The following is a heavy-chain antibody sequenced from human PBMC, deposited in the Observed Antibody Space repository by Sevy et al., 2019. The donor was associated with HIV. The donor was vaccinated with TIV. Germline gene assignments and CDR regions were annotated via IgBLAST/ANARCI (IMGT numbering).Heavy chain of an antibody. CDR2: IYYSGST. J-gene: IGHJ4*02. V-gene: IGHV4-59*13. Sequence: SETLFLTCTVSGGSISSYYWSWIRQPPGKGLEWIGYIYYSGSTNYNPSLKSRVTISVDTSKNQFSLKLSSVTAADTAVYYCARDPGAALDYWGQGTLVTVSS. CDR1: GGSISSYY. D-gene: IGHD7-27*01. CDR3: ARDPGAALDY.